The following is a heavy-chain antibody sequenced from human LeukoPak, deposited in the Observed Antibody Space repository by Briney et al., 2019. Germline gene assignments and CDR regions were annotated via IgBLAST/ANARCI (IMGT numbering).Heavy chain of an antibody. CDR2: MYNGGTT. D-gene: IGHD1-14*01. J-gene: IGHJ4*02. CDR3: ARSTNRLDS. Sequence: SQTLSLTCTVSGASISGSISGGTYYWNWIRLPAGKGLEWIGRMYNGGTTINYSPSLKSRVTISVDTSKNQFSLNVTSVTAADTAVYYCARSTNRLDSWGQGTLVTVSS. CDR1: GASISGSISGGTYY. V-gene: IGHV4-61*02.